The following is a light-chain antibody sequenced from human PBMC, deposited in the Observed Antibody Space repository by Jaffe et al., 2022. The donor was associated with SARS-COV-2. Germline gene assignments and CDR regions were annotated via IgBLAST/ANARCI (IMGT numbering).Light chain of an antibody. J-gene: IGLJ3*02. V-gene: IGLV1-44*01. CDR3: ASWDDSLNGPV. Sequence: QSVLTQPPSASATPGQSVTISCSGSSSNIGSNPVNWYQHLPGTAPKLLIYTNNKRPSGVPDRFSGSKSGASASLSISGLQSEDEADYYCASWDDSLNGPVFGGGTKVTVL. CDR1: SSNIGSNP. CDR2: TNN.